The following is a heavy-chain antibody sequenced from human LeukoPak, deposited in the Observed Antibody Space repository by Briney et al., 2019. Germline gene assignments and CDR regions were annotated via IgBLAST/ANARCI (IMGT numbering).Heavy chain of an antibody. CDR3: ARALSKAARLQFRAFDI. D-gene: IGHD6-6*01. J-gene: IGHJ3*02. CDR1: GSTFSSYS. Sequence: GGSLRLSCAASGSTFSSYSMNWVRQAPGKGLEWVSSISSSSSYIYYADSVKGRFTISRDNAKNSLYLQMNSLRAEDTAVYYCARALSKAARLQFRAFDIWGQGTMVTVSS. CDR2: ISSSSSYI. V-gene: IGHV3-21*01.